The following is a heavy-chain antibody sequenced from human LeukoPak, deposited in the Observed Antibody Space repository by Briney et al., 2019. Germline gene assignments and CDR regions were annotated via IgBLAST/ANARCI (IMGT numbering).Heavy chain of an antibody. CDR3: AGGSGSSSWLIQH. J-gene: IGHJ1*01. Sequence: SSETLSLTCAVYGGSFSGYFWSWSRQPPGKGLEWVGEVTHNGGTNYNPSLKSRVTISVDTSKKQFSLKLSSVTAADTAVYYCAGGSGSSSWLIQHWGQGTLVTVSS. V-gene: IGHV4-34*01. CDR1: GGSFSGYF. CDR2: VTHNGGT. D-gene: IGHD6-13*01.